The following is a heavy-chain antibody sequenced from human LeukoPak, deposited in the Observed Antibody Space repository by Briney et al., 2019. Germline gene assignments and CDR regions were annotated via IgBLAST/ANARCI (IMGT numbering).Heavy chain of an antibody. V-gene: IGHV1-18*01. CDR2: ISAYNGNT. CDR3: ARDRAGIGYCSGGSCYYWFDP. D-gene: IGHD2-15*01. J-gene: IGHJ5*02. CDR1: GYTFTSYG. Sequence: ASVKVSCKASGYTFTSYGISWVRQAPGQGLEWMGWISAYNGNTNYAQKLQGRVTMTTDTSTSTAYMELRSLRSDDTAVYYCARDRAGIGYCSGGSCYYWFDPWGQGTLATVSS.